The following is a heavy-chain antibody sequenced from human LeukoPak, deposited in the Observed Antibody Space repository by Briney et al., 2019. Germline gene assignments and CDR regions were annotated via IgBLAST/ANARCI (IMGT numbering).Heavy chain of an antibody. Sequence: SETLSLTCTVSGGPITSGDYHWSWIRQYPGKGLEWIGYIYHSGSTYYNPSLKSRLTISVDTSKNQFSLKLNSLTAADTAVYYCAREARGMATNAHDTFDIWGQGTMVTVSS. CDR1: GGPITSGDYH. D-gene: IGHD5-24*01. J-gene: IGHJ3*02. CDR2: IYHSGST. V-gene: IGHV4-31*03. CDR3: AREARGMATNAHDTFDI.